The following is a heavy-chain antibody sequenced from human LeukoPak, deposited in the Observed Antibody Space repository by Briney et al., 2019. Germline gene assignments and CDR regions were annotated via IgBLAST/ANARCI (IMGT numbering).Heavy chain of an antibody. CDR1: GFTFSSYG. CDR2: ISYDGSNK. CDR3: AKSENYYDSSGYYYA. D-gene: IGHD3-22*01. Sequence: GGSLRLSCAASGFTFSSYGMHWVRQAPGKGLEWVAVISYDGSNKYYADSVKGRFTISRDNSKNTLYLQMNSLRAEDTAVYYCAKSENYYDSSGYYYAWGQGTLVTVSS. J-gene: IGHJ4*02. V-gene: IGHV3-30*18.